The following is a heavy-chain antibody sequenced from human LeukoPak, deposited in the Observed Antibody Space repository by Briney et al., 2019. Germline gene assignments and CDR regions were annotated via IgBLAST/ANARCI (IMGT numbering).Heavy chain of an antibody. Sequence: SETLSLTCTVSGGSISSYYWSWIRQPPGKGLEWIGYIYYSGSTNYNPSLKSRVTISVDTSKNQFSLKLSSVTAADTAVYYCAKDYGMDVWGQGTTVTVSS. V-gene: IGHV4-59*12. CDR1: GGSISSYY. J-gene: IGHJ6*02. CDR2: IYYSGST. CDR3: AKDYGMDV.